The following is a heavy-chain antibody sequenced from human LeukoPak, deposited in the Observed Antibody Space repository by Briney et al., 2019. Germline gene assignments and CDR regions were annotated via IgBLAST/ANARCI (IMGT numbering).Heavy chain of an antibody. CDR2: ISGSGVTP. D-gene: IGHD1/OR15-1a*01. Sequence: GGSLRLSCAASGFTFSSYVMSWVRQAPGKGLEWVSAISGSGVTPYYADSVKGRFTISRDNSKNTLDLHLNSLRAEDTAMFYCAKVDITGTIPRAFDIWGQGKMVTVSS. CDR1: GFTFSSYV. CDR3: AKVDITGTIPRAFDI. J-gene: IGHJ3*02. V-gene: IGHV3-23*01.